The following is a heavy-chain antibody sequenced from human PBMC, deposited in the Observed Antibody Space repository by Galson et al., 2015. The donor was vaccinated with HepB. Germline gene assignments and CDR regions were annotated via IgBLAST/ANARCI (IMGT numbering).Heavy chain of an antibody. CDR1: VSSGGYY. CDR3: ARSHYYDSSGHRINPMGFDP. J-gene: IGHJ5*02. V-gene: IGHV4-31*02. D-gene: IGHD3-22*01. Sequence: VSSGGYYWSWIRQRPGKGLEWIGYIYYSGKTYCSPSLKSRVTMSIDTSENQFSLKLRSVTAADTAVYYCARSHYYDSSGHRINPMGFDPWGQGTLVTVSS. CDR2: IYYSGKT.